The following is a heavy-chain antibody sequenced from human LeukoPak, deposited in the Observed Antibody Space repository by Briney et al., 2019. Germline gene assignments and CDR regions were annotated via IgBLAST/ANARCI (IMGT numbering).Heavy chain of an antibody. J-gene: IGHJ4*02. Sequence: GGSLRLSCTASGLSFGDYCMSWVRQAPGKGLEWVSYISSSSSTIYYADSVKGRFTISRDNAKNSLYLQMNSLRAEDTAVYYCARPTHTYYFDYWGQGTLVTVSS. D-gene: IGHD1-1*01. V-gene: IGHV3-48*01. CDR2: ISSSSSTI. CDR1: GLSFGDYC. CDR3: ARPTHTYYFDY.